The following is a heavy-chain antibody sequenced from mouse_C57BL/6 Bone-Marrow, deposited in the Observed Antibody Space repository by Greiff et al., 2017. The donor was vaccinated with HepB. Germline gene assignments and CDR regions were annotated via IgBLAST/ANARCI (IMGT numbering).Heavy chain of an antibody. CDR2: ISSGGDYI. CDR1: GFTFSSYA. CDR3: TRDEQLRLRGAY. D-gene: IGHD3-2*02. J-gene: IGHJ3*01. V-gene: IGHV5-9-1*02. Sequence: EVHLVESGEGLVKPGGSLKLSCAASGFTFSSYAMSWVRQTPEKRLEWVAYISSGGDYIYYADTVKGRFTISRDNARNTLYLQMCSLKSEDTAMYYCTRDEQLRLRGAYWGQGTLVTVSA.